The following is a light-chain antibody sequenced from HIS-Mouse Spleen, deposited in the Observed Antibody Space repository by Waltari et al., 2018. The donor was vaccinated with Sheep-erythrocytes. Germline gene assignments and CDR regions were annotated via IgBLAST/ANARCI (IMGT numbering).Light chain of an antibody. Sequence: QSALTQPASVSGSPGQSTTIPCTGTSTAGWSYNLGSWYQQHPGKAPKLMIYEGSKRPSGVSNRFSGSKSGNTASLTISGLQAEDEADYYCCSYAGSSTPWVFGGGTKLTVL. V-gene: IGLV2-23*01. CDR3: CSYAGSSTPWV. J-gene: IGLJ3*02. CDR1: STAGWSYNL. CDR2: EGS.